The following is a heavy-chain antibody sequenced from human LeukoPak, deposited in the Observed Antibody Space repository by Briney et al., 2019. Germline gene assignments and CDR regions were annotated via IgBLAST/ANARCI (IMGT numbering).Heavy chain of an antibody. CDR3: ARGHYDVLTSSYKWTLDY. D-gene: IGHD3-9*01. Sequence: GGSLRLSCAASGFTFSTYNMNWVRQAPGKGLEWVSSVTSGGGYTYYADSVKGRFTTSRDNAKNSLSLRLDSLRAEDTAVYYCARGHYDVLTSSYKWTLDYWGQGTLVTVSS. V-gene: IGHV3-21*06. J-gene: IGHJ4*02. CDR1: GFTFSTYN. CDR2: VTSGGGYT.